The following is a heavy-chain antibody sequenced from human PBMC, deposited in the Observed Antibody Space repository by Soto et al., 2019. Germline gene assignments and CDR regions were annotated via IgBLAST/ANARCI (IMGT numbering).Heavy chain of an antibody. CDR1: VFDFRSYE. CDR2: IRANDESI. Sequence: GGPLRLSCVASVFDFRSYEMSWVRQAPGKGLEWVSNIRANDESIYYADSVKGRVSVSRDNAKNSLFLEMNSLRVDDTAVYYCARETLRDAIDIWGQGTMVTVSS. CDR3: ARETLRDAIDI. V-gene: IGHV3-48*03. J-gene: IGHJ3*02.